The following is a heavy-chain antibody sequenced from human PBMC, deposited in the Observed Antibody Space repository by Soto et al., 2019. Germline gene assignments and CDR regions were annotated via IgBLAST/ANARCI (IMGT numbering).Heavy chain of an antibody. V-gene: IGHV4-39*07. D-gene: IGHD2-15*01. CDR3: ARAGYCSGGSCYSSPPDYYYGMDV. Sequence: SETLSLTCTVSGGSISSSSYYWGWIRQPPGKGLEWIGNVYYGGSTYYNPSLKSRVTISVDTSKNQFSLKLSSVTAADTAVYYCARAGYCSGGSCYSSPPDYYYGMDVWGQGTTVTVSS. CDR1: GGSISSSSYY. CDR2: VYYGGST. J-gene: IGHJ6*02.